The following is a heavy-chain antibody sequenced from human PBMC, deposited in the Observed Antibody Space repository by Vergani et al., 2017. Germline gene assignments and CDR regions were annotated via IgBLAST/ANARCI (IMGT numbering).Heavy chain of an antibody. V-gene: IGHV4-31*01. CDR1: GGSISSGGYY. Sequence: QVQLQESGPGLVKPSQTLSLTCTVSGGSISSGGYYWSWIRQPPGKGLEWIGYLYYSGSTYYNPSLKSLVTISVDTSKNQFSLKLSSVTAADTAVYCCARVTDPPYYMDVWGKGTTVTVSS. J-gene: IGHJ6*03. CDR2: LYYSGST. CDR3: ARVTDPPYYMDV.